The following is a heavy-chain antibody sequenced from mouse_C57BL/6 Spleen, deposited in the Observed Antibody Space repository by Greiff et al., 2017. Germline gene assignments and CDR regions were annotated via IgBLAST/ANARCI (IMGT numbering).Heavy chain of an antibody. CDR1: GYTFTSYW. CDR2: IDPSDSYT. CDR3: ARKEGYLYWYFDV. Sequence: QVQLQQPGAELVMPGASVKLSCKASGYTFTSYWMHWVKQMPGQGLEWIGEIDPSDSYTNYNQKFKGKSTLTVDKSSSTAYMQLSSLTSEDSAVYYCARKEGYLYWYFDVWGTGTTVTVSS. V-gene: IGHV1-69*01. J-gene: IGHJ1*03. D-gene: IGHD3-1*01.